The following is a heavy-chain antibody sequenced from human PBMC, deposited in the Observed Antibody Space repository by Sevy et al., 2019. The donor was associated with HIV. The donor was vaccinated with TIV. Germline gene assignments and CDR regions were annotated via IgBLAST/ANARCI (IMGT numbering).Heavy chain of an antibody. D-gene: IGHD5-12*01. V-gene: IGHV3-53*01. CDR3: AGETESGYNL. Sequence: GGSLRLSCAASGFTVSNNYISWVRQAPGKGLEWVSALYASGNTYYADPVKGRFTISRDNSMNTVYLEINSLRADDTAVYYCAGETESGYNLWGQGTLVTVSS. CDR1: GFTVSNNY. J-gene: IGHJ4*02. CDR2: LYASGNT.